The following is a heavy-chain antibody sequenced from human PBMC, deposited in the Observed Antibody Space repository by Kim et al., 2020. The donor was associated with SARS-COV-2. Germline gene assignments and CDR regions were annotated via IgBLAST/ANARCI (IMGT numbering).Heavy chain of an antibody. CDR3: ASIRQLVAATLHV. D-gene: IGHD2-15*01. V-gene: IGHV3-21*01. Sequence: ADSVKGRFTISRDNAKNSLYLKMNSLRAEDTAVYYCASIRQLVAATLHVWGQGTTVTVSS. J-gene: IGHJ6*02.